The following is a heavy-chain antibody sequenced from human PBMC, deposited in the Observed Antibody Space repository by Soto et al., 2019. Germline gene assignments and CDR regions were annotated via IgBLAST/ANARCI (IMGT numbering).Heavy chain of an antibody. CDR1: GGSVSSGYHY. CDR3: ATESSGSSPLHFDF. J-gene: IGHJ4*02. Sequence: QVLLEESGPGLVKPSQTPSLTCTVSGGSVSSGYHYWSWIRQPPGKGLEWIGYVYYSGSTYYNPSLGSRVTISIDTSKNQFSLKLNPVTASDAAVYFCATESSGSSPLHFDFWGQGALVSVSS. V-gene: IGHV4-30-4*01. CDR2: VYYSGST. D-gene: IGHD3-22*01.